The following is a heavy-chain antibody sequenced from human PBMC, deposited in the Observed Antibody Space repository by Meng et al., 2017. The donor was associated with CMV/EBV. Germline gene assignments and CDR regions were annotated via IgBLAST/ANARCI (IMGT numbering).Heavy chain of an antibody. Sequence: GASLKISCAASGFTFSSYEMNWVRQAPGKGLEWVSYIRSSGSTIYYADSVKGRFIIPRDNAKNSLNLQMNSLRAEDTAVYYWARDGRDGYNVQQNSRADYWGQGTLVTVSS. J-gene: IGHJ4*02. D-gene: IGHD5-24*01. CDR3: ARDGRDGYNVQQNSRADY. CDR2: IRSSGSTI. V-gene: IGHV3-48*03. CDR1: GFTFSSYE.